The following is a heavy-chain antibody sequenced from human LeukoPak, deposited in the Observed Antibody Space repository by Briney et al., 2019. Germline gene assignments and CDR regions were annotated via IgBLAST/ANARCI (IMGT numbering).Heavy chain of an antibody. CDR1: GGSISSSSYY. D-gene: IGHD6-6*01. Sequence: PSETLSLTCTVSGGSISSSSYYWGWIRQPPGKGLEWIGSIYYSGSTYYNPSLKSRVTISVDTSKNQFSLKLSSVTAADTAVYYCARDGIIAARLVDYWGQGTLVTVSS. V-gene: IGHV4-39*07. CDR2: IYYSGST. J-gene: IGHJ4*02. CDR3: ARDGIIAARLVDY.